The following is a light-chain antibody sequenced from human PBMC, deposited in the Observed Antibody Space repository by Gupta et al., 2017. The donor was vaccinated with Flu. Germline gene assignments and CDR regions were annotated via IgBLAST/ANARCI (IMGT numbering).Light chain of an antibody. CDR3: QKYYSAPRT. V-gene: IGKV1-27*01. Sequence: DIQITQSPSPLSASVGERVTITCRASQGISNYLDWYQQKPGKVPKLLIYAASTLQAGVPPRFSGSGSGTDFTLTISSLEPEDFAAYYCQKYYSAPRTFGQGTKVEIK. CDR1: QGISNY. CDR2: AAS. J-gene: IGKJ1*01.